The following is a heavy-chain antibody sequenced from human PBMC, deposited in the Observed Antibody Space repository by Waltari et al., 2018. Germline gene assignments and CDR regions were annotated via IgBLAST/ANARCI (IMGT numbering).Heavy chain of an antibody. D-gene: IGHD2-8*02. Sequence: QVQLVESGGGVVQPGRSLRLSCAASGFTFSRYAMHWVRQAPGKGLEWGAVRGYNGSYKFYADSVKGRFSISRDNPKNTLHLQMDSLRAEDSAIYYCAKDGSASRLVRYYLDSWGPGTLVTVSS. V-gene: IGHV3-33*06. CDR2: RGYNGSYK. CDR3: AKDGSASRLVRYYLDS. J-gene: IGHJ4*02. CDR1: GFTFSRYA.